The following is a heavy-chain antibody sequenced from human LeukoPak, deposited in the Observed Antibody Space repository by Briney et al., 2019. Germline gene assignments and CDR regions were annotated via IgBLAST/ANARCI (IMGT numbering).Heavy chain of an antibody. D-gene: IGHD3-3*01. V-gene: IGHV3-7*01. CDR2: IKQDGSEK. CDR3: ARDRLDAFWSGDSWDY. J-gene: IGHJ4*02. Sequence: GGSLRLSCAASGFTFSSHWMSWVRQAPGKGLEWVASIKQDGSEKYYVDSVKGRFTISRDNTKNSLYLQMNSLRAEDTAVYYCARDRLDAFWSGDSWDYWGQGTLVTVSS. CDR1: GFTFSSHW.